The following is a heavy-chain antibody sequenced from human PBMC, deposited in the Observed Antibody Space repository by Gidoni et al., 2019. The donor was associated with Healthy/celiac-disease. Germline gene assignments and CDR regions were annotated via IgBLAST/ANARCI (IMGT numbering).Heavy chain of an antibody. CDR1: GGSISSRGHY. V-gene: IGHV4-31*03. D-gene: IGHD4-17*01. J-gene: IGHJ4*02. Sequence: QVQLQESGPGLVNPSQTLSLTCTVSGGSISSRGHYWSWIRQHPGKGLEWIGYIYYSGSTYYNPSLKSRVTISVDTSKNQFSLKLSSVTAADTAVYYCASLSTVTYSAGVHYFDYWGQGTLVTVSS. CDR3: ASLSTVTYSAGVHYFDY. CDR2: IYYSGST.